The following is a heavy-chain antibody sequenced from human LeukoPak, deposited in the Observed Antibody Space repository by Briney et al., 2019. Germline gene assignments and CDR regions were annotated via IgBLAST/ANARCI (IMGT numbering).Heavy chain of an antibody. D-gene: IGHD6-13*01. CDR2: IYYRGST. V-gene: IGHV4-30-4*01. CDR3: AKTGYSNSR. Sequence: SETLSLTCTVSGRSLSSGDYYWSWIRQPPGEGLEWIGYIYYRGSTYYNPSLKTRVTISVDTSKNQFSLKLSSVTAADTAVYYCAKTGYSNSRWGQGTLVTVSS. J-gene: IGHJ4*02. CDR1: GRSLSSGDYY.